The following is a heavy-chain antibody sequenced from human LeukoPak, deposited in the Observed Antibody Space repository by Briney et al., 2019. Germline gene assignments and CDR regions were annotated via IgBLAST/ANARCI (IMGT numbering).Heavy chain of an antibody. CDR2: IYYSGSH. CDR1: GGSFSGYY. Sequence: SETLSLTCAVYGGSFSGYYWSWIRQPPGKGLEWIGEIYYSGSHNYHPSLKSRVTISVDTSKNQLSLKLSSVTAADTAVDYCAIVVGKCSGGNCYLGQGKAFDYWGQGTLVTVSS. D-gene: IGHD2-15*01. CDR3: AIVVGKCSGGNCYLGQGKAFDY. V-gene: IGHV4-34*01. J-gene: IGHJ4*02.